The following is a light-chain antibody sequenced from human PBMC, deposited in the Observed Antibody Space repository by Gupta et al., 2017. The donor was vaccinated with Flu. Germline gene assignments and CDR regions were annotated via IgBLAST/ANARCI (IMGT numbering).Light chain of an antibody. CDR2: SKV. V-gene: IGLV1-47*02. CDR1: SSNIGSNY. Sequence: QSVVTQPLSASGTPGQGVTIACFGGSSNIGSNYVYWYHQLPGTAPKRLIYSKVRRPSAVPDRCSGSKSGTYASPAIRGLRSEEEADDYWAAWDDSLSGRLFGGGTKLTVL. CDR3: AAWDDSLSGRL. J-gene: IGLJ3*02.